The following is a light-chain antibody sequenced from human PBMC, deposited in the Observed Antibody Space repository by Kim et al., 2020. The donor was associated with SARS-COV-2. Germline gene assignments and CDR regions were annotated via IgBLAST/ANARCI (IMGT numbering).Light chain of an antibody. CDR2: AAS. J-gene: IGKJ5*01. Sequence: IQLTQSPSSLSASVGDTVTITCRASQGISSSLAWYQQRPGQAPKLLINAASTLGSGVPSRFRGSGSGTDFTLTISSVQPEDSATYYCQQVQIYPITFGQGTRLGLN. CDR1: QGISSS. V-gene: IGKV1-9*01. CDR3: QQVQIYPIT.